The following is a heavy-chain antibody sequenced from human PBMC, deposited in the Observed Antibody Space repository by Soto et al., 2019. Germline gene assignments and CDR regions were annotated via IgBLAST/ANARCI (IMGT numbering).Heavy chain of an antibody. J-gene: IGHJ4*02. CDR3: ARYIVVVPAAIDY. CDR1: GGSISSGDYY. CDR2: IYYSGST. Sequence: QVQLQESGPGLVKPSQTLSLTCTVSGGSISSGDYYWSWTRQPPGKGLEWIGYIYYSGSTYYNPSLKSRVTISVDTSKNQFSLKLSSVTAADTAVYYCARYIVVVPAAIDYWGQGTLVTVSS. V-gene: IGHV4-30-4*01. D-gene: IGHD2-2*02.